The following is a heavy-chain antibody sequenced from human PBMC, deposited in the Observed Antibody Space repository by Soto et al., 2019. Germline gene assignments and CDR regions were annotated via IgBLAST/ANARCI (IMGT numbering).Heavy chain of an antibody. CDR1: DFSISNAW. CDR2: VKRKIDGETT. V-gene: IGHV3-15*07. CDR3: TTGSVEGV. J-gene: IGHJ6*02. D-gene: IGHD2-15*01. Sequence: EVQLVESGGGLVKPGGSLRLSCAASDFSISNAWMNWVRQAPAKGLEWVGRVKRKIDGETTDYAAPVKGRFTISRDDSNNMLYLQMNSLKADDTAVYYCTTGSVEGVWGQGTTVTVSS.